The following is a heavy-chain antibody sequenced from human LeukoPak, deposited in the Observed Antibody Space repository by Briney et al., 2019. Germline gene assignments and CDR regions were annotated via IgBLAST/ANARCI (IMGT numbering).Heavy chain of an antibody. V-gene: IGHV4-59*08. CDR3: ARRRVATGYFDY. D-gene: IGHD5-12*01. Sequence: SETLSLTCTVSGGSISSYYWSWIRQPPGKGLEWIGYIYYSGSTNYNPSLKSRVTISVDTSKNQFSLKLSSVTAADTAVYYCARRRVATGYFDYWGQGTPVTVSS. CDR2: IYYSGST. CDR1: GGSISSYY. J-gene: IGHJ4*02.